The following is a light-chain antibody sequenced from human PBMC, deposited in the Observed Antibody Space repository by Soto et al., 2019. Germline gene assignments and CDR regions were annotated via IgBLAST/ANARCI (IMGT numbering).Light chain of an antibody. CDR2: AAS. J-gene: IGKJ2*01. Sequence: DIQLTQSPSFLSASVGDRVSITCRASQGISGYLAWYQQKPGKAPKLLIYAASTLQSGVPSRFRGSGSGTEFTLTISSLQPEDFATYYCQHPNSFPLAFGQGTRLEIK. CDR1: QGISGY. CDR3: QHPNSFPLA. V-gene: IGKV1-9*01.